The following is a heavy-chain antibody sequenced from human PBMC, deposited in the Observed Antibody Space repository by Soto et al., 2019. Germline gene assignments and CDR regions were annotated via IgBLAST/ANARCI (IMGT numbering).Heavy chain of an antibody. CDR3: ARTYGSGSRYTDY. D-gene: IGHD3-10*01. CDR2: IIPILGIA. J-gene: IGHJ4*02. V-gene: IGHV1-69*02. Sequence: QVQLVQSGAEVKKPGSSVKVSCKASGGTFSSYTISWVRQAPGQGLEWMGRIIPILGIANYAQKVQGRVTITADKSTSTAYMELSSLRSEDTAVYYCARTYGSGSRYTDYWGQGTLVTVSS. CDR1: GGTFSSYT.